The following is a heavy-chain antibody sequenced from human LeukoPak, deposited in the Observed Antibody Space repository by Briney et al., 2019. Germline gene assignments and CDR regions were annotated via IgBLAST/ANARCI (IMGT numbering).Heavy chain of an antibody. Sequence: SQTLSLTCTVSGGSISSGGYYWSWIRQHPGKGLEWIGYIYYSGSTYYNPSLESRLTNSLDTSKNQFSLRLSSVTAADTAMYYCALGVRGYSTWGDWFDPWGQGTLVPVSS. D-gene: IGHD5-18*01. CDR2: IYYSGST. J-gene: IGHJ5*02. CDR1: GGSISSGGYY. CDR3: ALGVRGYSTWGDWFDP. V-gene: IGHV4-31*03.